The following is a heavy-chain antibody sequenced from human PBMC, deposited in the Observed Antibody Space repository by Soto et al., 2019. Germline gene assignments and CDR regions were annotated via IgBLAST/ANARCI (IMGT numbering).Heavy chain of an antibody. Sequence: SETLSLTCTVSGGSIRSYYWSWIRQPPGKGLEWIGYIYYSGSTNYNPSLKSRVTIAVDTSKNQFSLKLSSVTAADTAVYYCTRGKYGAFYYYGMDVWGQGTTVTVSS. CDR2: IYYSGST. CDR1: GGSIRSYY. D-gene: IGHD4-17*01. CDR3: TRGKYGAFYYYGMDV. V-gene: IGHV4-59*01. J-gene: IGHJ6*02.